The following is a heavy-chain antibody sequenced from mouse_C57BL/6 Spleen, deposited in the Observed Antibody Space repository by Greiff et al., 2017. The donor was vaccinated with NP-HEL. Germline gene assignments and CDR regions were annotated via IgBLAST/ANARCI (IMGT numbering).Heavy chain of an antibody. J-gene: IGHJ2*01. CDR2: ISSGGSYT. Sequence: EVMLVESGGDLVKPGGSLKLSCAASGFTFSSYGMSWVRQTPDKRLEWVATISSGGSYTYYPDSVKGRFTISRDNAKNTLYLQMSSLKSEDTAMYYCARITTVLDYWGQGTTLTVSS. V-gene: IGHV5-6*01. CDR3: ARITTVLDY. CDR1: GFTFSSYG. D-gene: IGHD1-1*01.